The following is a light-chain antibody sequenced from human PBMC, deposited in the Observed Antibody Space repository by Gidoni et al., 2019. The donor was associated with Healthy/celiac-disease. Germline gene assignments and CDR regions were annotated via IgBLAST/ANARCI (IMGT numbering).Light chain of an antibody. Sequence: DIVMAQSPDSLAVSLGERATINCKSSQSVLYSSHNKNYLAWYQQKPGQPPKLLIYWASTREAGVHDRFSGSGSGTDFTLTISSLQAEDVAVYYCQQYYSTPPTFGQGTKLEIK. CDR2: WAS. V-gene: IGKV4-1*01. J-gene: IGKJ2*01. CDR1: QSVLYSSHNKNY. CDR3: QQYYSTPPT.